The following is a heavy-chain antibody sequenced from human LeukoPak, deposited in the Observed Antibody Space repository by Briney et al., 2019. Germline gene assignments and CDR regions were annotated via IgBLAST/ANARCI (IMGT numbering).Heavy chain of an antibody. V-gene: IGHV1-69*04. CDR1: GGTFSSYA. D-gene: IGHD3-22*01. J-gene: IGHJ3*02. CDR3: ARDSGSLLGSAFDI. Sequence: SVKVSYKASGGTFSSYAISWVRQAPGQGLEWMGRIIPILGIANYAQKFQGRVTITADKSTSTAYMELSSLRSEDTAVYYCARDSGSLLGSAFDIWGQGTMVTVSS. CDR2: IIPILGIA.